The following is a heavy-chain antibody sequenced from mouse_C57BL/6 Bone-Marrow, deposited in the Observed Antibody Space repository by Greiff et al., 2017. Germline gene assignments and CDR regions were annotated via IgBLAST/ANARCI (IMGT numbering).Heavy chain of an antibody. Sequence: EVKLMESGGGLVKPGGSLKLSCAASGFTFSRYAMSWVRQTPEKRLEWVATISDGGSYTYYPDNVKGRFPISRDNAKNNLYLQMSHLKSEDTAMYYCARDFTTVVDWYFDVWGTGTTVTVSS. V-gene: IGHV5-4*01. CDR1: GFTFSRYA. CDR3: ARDFTTVVDWYFDV. J-gene: IGHJ1*03. CDR2: ISDGGSYT. D-gene: IGHD1-1*01.